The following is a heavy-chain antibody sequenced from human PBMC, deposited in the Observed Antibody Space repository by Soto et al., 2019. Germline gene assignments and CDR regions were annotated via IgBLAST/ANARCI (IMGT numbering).Heavy chain of an antibody. Sequence: PSETLSLTCAVYGGSFSGYYWGWFRQPPGKGLEWIGEVKHSGNINYNPSLKTRLTVSVDTSKNQFSLKLSSMTAADTAMYYCARWSHFELTSGYADSLDVCGQGTMV. J-gene: IGHJ3*01. D-gene: IGHD3-3*01. CDR1: GGSFSGYY. CDR3: ARWSHFELTSGYADSLDV. V-gene: IGHV4-34*01. CDR2: VKHSGNI.